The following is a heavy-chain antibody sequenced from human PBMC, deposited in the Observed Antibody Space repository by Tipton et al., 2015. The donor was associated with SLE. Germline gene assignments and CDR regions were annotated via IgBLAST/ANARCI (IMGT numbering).Heavy chain of an antibody. D-gene: IGHD4-11*01. Sequence: TLSLTCTVSGGSLTHYYWNWIRQSPGKGLEWLGYIHYTGASYYKPSLKSRIAMSVDTSSNQLSLRLTSLTPADTAVYYCARSGSSNFDPPGFWGQGTLATVSS. J-gene: IGHJ4*02. CDR1: GGSLTHYY. V-gene: IGHV4-59*01. CDR2: IHYTGAS. CDR3: ARSGSSNFDPPGF.